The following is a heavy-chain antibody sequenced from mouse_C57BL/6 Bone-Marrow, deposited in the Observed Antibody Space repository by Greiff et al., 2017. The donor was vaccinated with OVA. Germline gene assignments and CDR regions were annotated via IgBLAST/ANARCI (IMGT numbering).Heavy chain of an antibody. J-gene: IGHJ4*01. Sequence: VQLVESGPGLVQPSQSLSITCTVSGFSLTSYGVHWVRQSPGKGLEWLGVIWRGGSTDYNAAFMSRLSITKDNSKSQVFVKMNSLQADDTAIYYCAKNGYYGSSPLYAMDYWGQGTSVTVSS. CDR3: AKNGYYGSSPLYAMDY. CDR1: GFSLTSYG. D-gene: IGHD1-1*01. V-gene: IGHV2-5*01. CDR2: IWRGGST.